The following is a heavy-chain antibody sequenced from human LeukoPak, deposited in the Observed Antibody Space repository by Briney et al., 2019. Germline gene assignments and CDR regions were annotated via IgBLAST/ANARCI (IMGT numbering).Heavy chain of an antibody. CDR2: ISVYNGHT. Sequence: ASVKVSCKASGYTFTSNSISWVRQAPGQGLEWMGWISVYNGHTEYSPKFQGRVTMTTDTSTAYMELGSLRADDTAIYFCVRQAGLWFGNFDYWGQGTLVTVSS. V-gene: IGHV1-18*01. D-gene: IGHD3-10*01. CDR3: VRQAGLWFGNFDY. J-gene: IGHJ4*02. CDR1: GYTFTSNS.